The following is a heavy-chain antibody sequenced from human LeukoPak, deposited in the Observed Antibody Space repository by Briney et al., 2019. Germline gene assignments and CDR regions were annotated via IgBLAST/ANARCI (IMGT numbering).Heavy chain of an antibody. Sequence: GGSLRLSCAASAFTFSSYGMHWVRQAPGKGLEWVAVISYDGSNKYYADSVKGRFTISRDNSKNTLYLQMNSLRAEDTAVYYCAKDLSWSFDYWGQGTLVTVSS. V-gene: IGHV3-30*18. CDR1: AFTFSSYG. CDR2: ISYDGSNK. CDR3: AKDLSWSFDY. D-gene: IGHD3-3*01. J-gene: IGHJ4*02.